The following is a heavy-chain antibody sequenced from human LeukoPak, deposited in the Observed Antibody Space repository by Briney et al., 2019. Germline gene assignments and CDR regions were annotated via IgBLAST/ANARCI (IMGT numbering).Heavy chain of an antibody. Sequence: SQTLSLTCTVSGGSISSGDYYWSWIRQPPGKGLEWIGYIYYSGSTYYNPSLKSRVTISVDTSKNQFSLKLSSVTAADTAVYYCAGYGSGSYSYNWFDPWGQGTLVTVSS. CDR2: IYYSGST. CDR1: GGSISSGDYY. CDR3: AGYGSGSYSYNWFDP. D-gene: IGHD3-10*01. V-gene: IGHV4-30-4*01. J-gene: IGHJ5*02.